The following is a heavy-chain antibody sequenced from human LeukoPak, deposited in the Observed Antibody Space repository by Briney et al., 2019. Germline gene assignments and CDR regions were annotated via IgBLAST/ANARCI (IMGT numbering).Heavy chain of an antibody. CDR1: GFTVSSNY. J-gene: IGHJ3*02. CDR3: ARQNYYDSNDAFDI. Sequence: GGSLRLSCAASGFTVSSNYMSWVRQAPGKGLEWVSVIYSGGSTYYADSVKGRFTISRDNSKNTLYLQMNSLRAEDTAVYYCARQNYYDSNDAFDIWGQGTMVTVSS. D-gene: IGHD3-22*01. V-gene: IGHV3-66*04. CDR2: IYSGGST.